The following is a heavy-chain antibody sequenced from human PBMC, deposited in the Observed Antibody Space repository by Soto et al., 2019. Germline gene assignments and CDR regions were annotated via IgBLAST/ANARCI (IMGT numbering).Heavy chain of an antibody. CDR1: GFTFSSYA. V-gene: IGHV3-23*01. CDR2: ISGSGGST. D-gene: IGHD4-17*01. J-gene: IGHJ3*02. CDR3: AKDAWSTVIGWHDDAFDI. Sequence: GGSLRLSCAASGFTFSSYAMSWVRQAPGKGLEWVSAISGSGGSTYYADSVKGRFTISRDNSKNTLYLQMNSLRAEDTAVYYCAKDAWSTVIGWHDDAFDIWGQGTMVTVSS.